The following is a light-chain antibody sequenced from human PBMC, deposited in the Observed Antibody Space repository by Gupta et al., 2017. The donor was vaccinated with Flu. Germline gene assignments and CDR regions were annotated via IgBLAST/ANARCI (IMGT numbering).Light chain of an antibody. J-gene: IGKJ2*01. V-gene: IGKV2D-29*01. CDR1: QSLLHSDGKTY. CDR3: KQRIQLLYT. Sequence: DTVMTQPPLPVSVTPGKPASISCKSSQSLLHSDGKTYLYWYLQKPGQPPQLLIYEDSNRGSGVPDRFSGRRSGSDFTLKISRVEAEDVGVYYCKQRIQLLYTFGQGTKVEIK. CDR2: EDS.